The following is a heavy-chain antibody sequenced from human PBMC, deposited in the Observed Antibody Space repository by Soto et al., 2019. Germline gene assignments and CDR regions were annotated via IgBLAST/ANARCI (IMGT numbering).Heavy chain of an antibody. V-gene: IGHV3-23*01. CDR2: IGGGDDI. CDR3: AKDSISYNGIYDAFDV. CDR1: GFTFRNYA. Sequence: GGSLRLSCEASGFTFRNYARAWVRQTPGEGPEWVSTIGGGDDIFYAESVKGRFIISRDDSRSTMYLQMDNLRVEDTAIYFCAKDSISYNGIYDAFDVWGQGTVVTVSS. J-gene: IGHJ3*01. D-gene: IGHD3-3*02.